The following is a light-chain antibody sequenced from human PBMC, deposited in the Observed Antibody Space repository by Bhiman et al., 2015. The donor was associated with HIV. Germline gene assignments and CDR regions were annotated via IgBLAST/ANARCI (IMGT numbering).Light chain of an antibody. V-gene: IGLV1-40*01. CDR1: SSNIGAGYD. CDR3: QSYDSSLSGGV. Sequence: QSVLTQPPSVSAAPGQRVTISCTGSSSNIGAGYDVHWYQQLPGTAPRLLIYGDNNRPSGVPDRFSGSKSGTSASLAITGLQAEDEADYYCQSYDSSLSGGVFGGGTKLTVL. J-gene: IGLJ3*02. CDR2: GDN.